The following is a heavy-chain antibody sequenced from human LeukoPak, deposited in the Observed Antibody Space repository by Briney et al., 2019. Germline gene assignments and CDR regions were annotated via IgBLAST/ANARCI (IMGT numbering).Heavy chain of an antibody. CDR1: GIGFSNFV. V-gene: IGHV1-69*13. J-gene: IGHJ4*01. CDR3: ARDPTNWFGGVNFDF. Sequence: ASVKLSCKASGIGFSNFVISWVRQAPGQGLQWKGGIIPAFGTTHYTQRFQDRVTITADESTSTAYIELSSLTFEDTAVYFCARDPTNWFGGVNFDFWGQGTLVTVTS. CDR2: IIPAFGTT. D-gene: IGHD3-16*01.